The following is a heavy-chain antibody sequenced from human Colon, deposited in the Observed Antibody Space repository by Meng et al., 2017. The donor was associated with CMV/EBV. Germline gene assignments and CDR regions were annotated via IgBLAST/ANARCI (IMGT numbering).Heavy chain of an antibody. CDR2: IKRDGSET. D-gene: IGHD3-10*01. CDR3: AREVRGITNSGFIIIPLDD. J-gene: IGHJ4*02. Sequence: GESLKISCAASGFTFSNYWMHWVRQAPGKGLEWVASIKRDGSETYYVDSVKGRFTISRDNAKNLVFLQMESLRAEDAAVYHCAREVRGITNSGFIIIPLDDWGQGTLVTVSS. CDR1: GFTFSNYW. V-gene: IGHV3-7*01.